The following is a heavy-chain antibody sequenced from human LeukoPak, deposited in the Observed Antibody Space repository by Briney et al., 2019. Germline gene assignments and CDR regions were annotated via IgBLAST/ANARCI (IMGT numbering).Heavy chain of an antibody. J-gene: IGHJ4*02. CDR2: IYYSGST. D-gene: IGHD6-19*01. Sequence: SETLSLTCTVSGGSISSGGYYWSWIRQHPGKGLEWIGYIYYSGSTYYNPSLKSRVTISVDTSKNQFSLKLSSVTAADTAVYYCARERHSSGCDYWGQGTLVTVSS. V-gene: IGHV4-31*03. CDR3: ARERHSSGCDY. CDR1: GGSISSGGYY.